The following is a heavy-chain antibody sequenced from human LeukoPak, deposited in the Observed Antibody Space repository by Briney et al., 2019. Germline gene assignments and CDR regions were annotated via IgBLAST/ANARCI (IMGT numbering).Heavy chain of an antibody. J-gene: IGHJ4*02. CDR3: GRGGGIVGQY. V-gene: IGHV1-18*01. CDR2: ISAYSGET. D-gene: IGHD1-26*01. Sequence: ASVKVSCKASGYSFTNYGISWVRQAPGQGLEWVGWISAYSGETKYAPKLQGRVTLTRDTSTSTAYLDLRSLTSDDTATHYCGRGGGIVGQYWGQGTLVSVSS. CDR1: GYSFTNYG.